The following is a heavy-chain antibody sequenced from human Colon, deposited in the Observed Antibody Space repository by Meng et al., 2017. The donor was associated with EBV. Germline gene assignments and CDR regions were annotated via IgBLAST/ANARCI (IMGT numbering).Heavy chain of an antibody. CDR2: IDDSGST. Sequence: WGPGRGHPSGILSAACLVPGGAITGNFRCTHVRQPPGQELEWIGDIDDSGSTNYNPSLNSPISISLDRSTNHFSLKLNSLNAADTAVYYCAREKQDAWELLAYWGQGTLVTVSS. J-gene: IGHJ4*02. V-gene: IGHV4-4*02. CDR3: AREKQDAWELLAY. CDR1: GGAITGNFR. D-gene: IGHD1-26*01.